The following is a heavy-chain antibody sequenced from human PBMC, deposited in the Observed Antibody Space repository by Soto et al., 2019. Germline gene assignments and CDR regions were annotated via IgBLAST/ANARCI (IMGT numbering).Heavy chain of an antibody. CDR3: ARVGGRRNWFDP. CDR1: GGSISSGGYS. V-gene: IGHV4-30-2*01. J-gene: IGHJ5*02. Sequence: TLSLTFAVCGGSISSGGYSGSWIRQPPGKGLEWIGYIYHSGSTYYNPSLKSRVTISVDRSKNQFSLKLSSVTAADTAVYYCARVGGRRNWFDPWGQGTLVTVSS. CDR2: IYHSGST. D-gene: IGHD2-15*01.